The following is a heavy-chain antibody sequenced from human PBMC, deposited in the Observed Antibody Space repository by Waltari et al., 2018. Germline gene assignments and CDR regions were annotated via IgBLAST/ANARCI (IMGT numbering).Heavy chain of an antibody. D-gene: IGHD4-17*01. CDR2: IIPILGIA. J-gene: IGHJ4*02. CDR1: GGPFSSYT. V-gene: IGHV1-69*08. CDR3: AREEGATVVTPMDY. Sequence: QVQLVQSGAEVKKPGSSVKVSCKASGGPFSSYTISWVRQAPGQGLEWMGRIIPILGIANYAQKFQGRVTITADKSTSTAYMELSSLRSEDTAVYYCAREEGATVVTPMDYWGQGTLVTVSS.